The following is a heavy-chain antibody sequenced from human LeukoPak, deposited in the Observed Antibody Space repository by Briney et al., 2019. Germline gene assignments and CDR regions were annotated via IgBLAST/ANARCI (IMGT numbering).Heavy chain of an antibody. CDR3: ARGVSDFWSGSPYNWFDP. CDR1: GGSISSGSYY. J-gene: IGHJ5*02. CDR2: IYTSGST. Sequence: SQTLSLTCTVSGGSISSGSYYWSWIQQPAGKGLEWIGRIYTSGSTNYNPSLKSRVTISVDTSKNQFSLKLSSVTAADTAVYYCARGVSDFWSGSPYNWFDPWGQGTLVTVSS. D-gene: IGHD3-3*01. V-gene: IGHV4-61*02.